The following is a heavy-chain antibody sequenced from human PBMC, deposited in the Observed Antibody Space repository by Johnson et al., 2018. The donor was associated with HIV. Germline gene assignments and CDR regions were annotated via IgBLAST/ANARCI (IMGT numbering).Heavy chain of an antibody. Sequence: QVRLVESGGGLIQPGGSLRLSCPASGFTFSSYAMHWVRQAPGKGLAWVGVISYDGSYNYYAASVTGRFPISRDNSKSTLYLQMNSLRAEDTAVYYCARVRTGRENAFDIWGQGTMVTVSS. CDR3: ARVRTGRENAFDI. J-gene: IGHJ3*02. V-gene: IGHV3-30*04. D-gene: IGHD2-8*02. CDR2: ISYDGSYN. CDR1: GFTFSSYA.